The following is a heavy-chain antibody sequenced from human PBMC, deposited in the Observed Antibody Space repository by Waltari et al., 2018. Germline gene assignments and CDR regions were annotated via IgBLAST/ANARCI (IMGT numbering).Heavy chain of an antibody. V-gene: IGHV4-30-2*01. CDR3: ARVSGGLHLGKYYFDY. CDR1: GGSISSGGYS. Sequence: QLQLQESGSGLVKPSQTLSLTCAVSGGSISSGGYSWSWIRQPPGKGLEWIGYIYHSGSTYYNPSLKSRVTISVDRSKNQFSLKLSSVTAADTAVYYCARVSGGLHLGKYYFDYWGQGTLVTVSS. J-gene: IGHJ4*02. CDR2: IYHSGST. D-gene: IGHD3-16*01.